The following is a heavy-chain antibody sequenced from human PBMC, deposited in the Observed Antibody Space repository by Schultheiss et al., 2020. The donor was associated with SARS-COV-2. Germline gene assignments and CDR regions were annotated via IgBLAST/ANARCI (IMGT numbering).Heavy chain of an antibody. D-gene: IGHD4-17*01. CDR3: ARFYGDYNNYFDC. CDR2: IFHSGDT. J-gene: IGHJ4*02. Sequence: SETLSLTCTVSGGSISSGGYYWSWIRQHPGKGLEWIGYIFHSGDTSYNPSLKSRLTISGDTSKNQFSLKLGSVTAADTAVYYCARFYGDYNNYFDCWGQGTLVTVSS. V-gene: IGHV4-31*03. CDR1: GGSISSGGYY.